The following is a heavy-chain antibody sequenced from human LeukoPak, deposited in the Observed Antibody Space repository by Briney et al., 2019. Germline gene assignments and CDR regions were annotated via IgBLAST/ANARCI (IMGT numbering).Heavy chain of an antibody. J-gene: IGHJ5*02. Sequence: PSETLSLTCAVYGGSFSGYYWSWIRQPPGKGLEWIGEINHSGSTNYNPSLKSRVTISVDTSKNQFSLKLSSVTAADTAVYYCARAGSNSWFSPQFDPWGQGTLVTVSS. CDR3: ARAGSNSWFSPQFDP. V-gene: IGHV4-34*01. CDR2: INHSGST. D-gene: IGHD6-13*01. CDR1: GGSFSGYY.